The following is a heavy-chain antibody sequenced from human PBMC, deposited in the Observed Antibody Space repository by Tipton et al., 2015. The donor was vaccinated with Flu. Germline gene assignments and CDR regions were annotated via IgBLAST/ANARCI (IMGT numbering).Heavy chain of an antibody. D-gene: IGHD2-15*01. V-gene: IGHV4-38-2*01. Sequence: TLSLTCAVSGYSISSGYYWGWIRQPPGKGLEWIGSIYHSGGTYYNPSLKSRVTISVDTTKNQFSLKLSSVTAADTAVYYCARRYCSGGSCVTGWFDPLGQRTLVNVSS. CDR3: ARRYCSGGSCVTGWFDP. CDR2: IYHSGGT. J-gene: IGHJ5*02. CDR1: GYSISSGYY.